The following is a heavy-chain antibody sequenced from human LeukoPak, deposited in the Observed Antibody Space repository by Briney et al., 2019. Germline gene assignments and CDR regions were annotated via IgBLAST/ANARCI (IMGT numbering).Heavy chain of an antibody. D-gene: IGHD3-22*01. CDR1: GFTFNSYG. Sequence: GGSLRLSCAASGFTFNSYGMHWVRQAPGKGLEWVAVIWYDGSNKYYADSVKGRFTISRDNSKNTLYLQMNSLRAEDTAVYYCARDPTGYYDSSGYPDYWGQGTLVTVSS. J-gene: IGHJ4*02. V-gene: IGHV3-33*01. CDR2: IWYDGSNK. CDR3: ARDPTGYYDSSGYPDY.